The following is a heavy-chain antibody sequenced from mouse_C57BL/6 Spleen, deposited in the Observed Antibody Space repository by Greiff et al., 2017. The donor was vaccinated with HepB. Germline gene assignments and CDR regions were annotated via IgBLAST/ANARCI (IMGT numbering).Heavy chain of an antibody. CDR3: ARGDSNYLAY. J-gene: IGHJ3*01. CDR1: GYAFSSYW. D-gene: IGHD2-5*01. Sequence: QVQLKESGAELVKPGASVKISCKASGYAFSSYWMNWVKQRPGKGLEWIGQIYPGDGDTNYNGKFKGKATLTADKSSSTAYMQLSSLTSEDSAVYFCARGDSNYLAYWGQGTLVTVSA. V-gene: IGHV1-80*01. CDR2: IYPGDGDT.